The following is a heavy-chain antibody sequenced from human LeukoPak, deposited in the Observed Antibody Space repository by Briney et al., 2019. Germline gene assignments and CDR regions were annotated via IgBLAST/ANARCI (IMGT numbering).Heavy chain of an antibody. Sequence: HPGGSLRLSCAASGFTFSSYAMSWVRQAPGKGLEWVSAISGSGGSTYYADSVKGRFTISRDNSKNTLYLQMNSLRAEDTAVYYCAKDWGQQWLVRGGDAFDIWGQGTMATVSS. J-gene: IGHJ3*02. CDR2: ISGSGGST. V-gene: IGHV3-23*01. D-gene: IGHD6-19*01. CDR3: AKDWGQQWLVRGGDAFDI. CDR1: GFTFSSYA.